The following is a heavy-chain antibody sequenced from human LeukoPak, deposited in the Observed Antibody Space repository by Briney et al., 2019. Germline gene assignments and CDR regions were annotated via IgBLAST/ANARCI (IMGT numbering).Heavy chain of an antibody. CDR3: AKTGGDYGDYDPYFDY. D-gene: IGHD4-17*01. J-gene: IGHJ4*02. V-gene: IGHV3-23*01. CDR2: ISGSGGST. Sequence: GGSLRLSCAASGFTFSSYAMSWVRQAPGKGLEWVSAISGSGGSTYYADSVKGRFTISRDNSKNTLYLQMNSLRAEDTAVYYCAKTGGDYGDYDPYFDYWGQGTLVTVSS. CDR1: GFTFSSYA.